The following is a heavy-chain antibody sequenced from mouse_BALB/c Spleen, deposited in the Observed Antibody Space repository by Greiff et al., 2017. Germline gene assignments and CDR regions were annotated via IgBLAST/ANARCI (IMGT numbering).Heavy chain of an antibody. D-gene: IGHD2-2*01. CDR2: IWAGGST. CDR3: ARDTGYGRAWFAY. CDR1: GFSLTSYG. V-gene: IGHV2-9*02. J-gene: IGHJ3*01. Sequence: VKLMESGPGLVAPSQSLSITCTVSGFSLTSYGVHWVRQPPGKGLEWLGVIWAGGSTNYNSALMSRLSISKDNSKSQVFLKMNSLQTDDTAMYYCARDTGYGRAWFAYWGQGTLVTVSA.